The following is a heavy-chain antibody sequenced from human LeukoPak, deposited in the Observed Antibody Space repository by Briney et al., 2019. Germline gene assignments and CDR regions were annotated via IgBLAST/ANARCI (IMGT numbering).Heavy chain of an antibody. Sequence: GGSLRLSCAASGFTFSSYAMHWVRQAPGKGLEWVAVIWSDGSDSYYADSVKGRFTISRDNSKNTVNLQMNSLRLDDTAVYYCAKDKGREGDYWGQGTLVAVSS. V-gene: IGHV3-33*03. J-gene: IGHJ4*02. CDR3: AKDKGREGDY. CDR1: GFTFSSYA. CDR2: IWSDGSDS.